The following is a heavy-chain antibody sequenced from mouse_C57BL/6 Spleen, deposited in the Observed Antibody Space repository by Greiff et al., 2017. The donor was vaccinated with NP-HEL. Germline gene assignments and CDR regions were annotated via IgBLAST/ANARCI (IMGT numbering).Heavy chain of an antibody. V-gene: IGHV3-6*01. CDR2: ISYDGSN. Sequence: EVQLQQPGPGLVKPSQSLSLTCSVTGYSITSGYYWNWIRQFPGNKLEWMGYISYDGSNNYNPSLKNRISITRDTPKNQFFLKLNSVTTEDTATYYCARDGSIFDDWGQGTTLTVAS. CDR1: GYSITSGYY. CDR3: ARDGSIFDD. D-gene: IGHD1-1*01. J-gene: IGHJ2*01.